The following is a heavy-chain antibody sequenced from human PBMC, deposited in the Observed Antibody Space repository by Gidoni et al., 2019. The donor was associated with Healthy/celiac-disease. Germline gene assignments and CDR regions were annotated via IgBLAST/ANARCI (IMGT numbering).Heavy chain of an antibody. V-gene: IGHV3-48*02. Sequence: VQLVESGGGLVQPGGSLSLSCAASGFTFCSYRMNWVRQAPGKGLEWVSYISSSSSTIYYADSVKGRFTISRDNAKKSLYLKMNSLRDEDTAVYYCARERIGILWLGVGRPGFDPWGQGTLVTVSS. D-gene: IGHD3-10*01. CDR1: GFTFCSYR. J-gene: IGHJ5*02. CDR2: ISSSSSTI. CDR3: ARERIGILWLGVGRPGFDP.